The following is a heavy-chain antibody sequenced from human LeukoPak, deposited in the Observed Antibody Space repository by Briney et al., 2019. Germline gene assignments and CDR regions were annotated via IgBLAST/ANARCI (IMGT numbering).Heavy chain of an antibody. CDR2: ISSRGSTL. CDR1: GFTFSDYY. Sequence: KPGGSLRLSCAASGFTFSDYYMSWIRQAPGKGLEWLSYISSRGSTLYYTDSVMGRFTISRDNAKNSLYLQMDILRTEDTAVYYCARVARKKGYDILTGSVDYWGQGTLVTVSS. V-gene: IGHV3-11*01. J-gene: IGHJ4*02. CDR3: ARVARKKGYDILTGSVDY. D-gene: IGHD3-9*01.